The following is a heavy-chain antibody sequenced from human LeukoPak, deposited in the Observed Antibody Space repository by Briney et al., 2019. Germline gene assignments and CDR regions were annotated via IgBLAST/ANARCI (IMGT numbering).Heavy chain of an antibody. CDR1: GGSFSGYY. V-gene: IGHV4-34*01. D-gene: IGHD2-2*01. CDR2: INHSGST. CDR3: ARLGWSNIGPDIVVVPAAISAFDI. J-gene: IGHJ4*02. Sequence: SETLSLTCAVYGGSFSGYYWSWIRQPPGKGLEWIGEINHSGSTNYNPSLKSRVTISVDTSKNQFSLKLSSVTAADTAVYYCARLGWSNIGPDIVVVPAAISAFDIWGQGTLVTVSS.